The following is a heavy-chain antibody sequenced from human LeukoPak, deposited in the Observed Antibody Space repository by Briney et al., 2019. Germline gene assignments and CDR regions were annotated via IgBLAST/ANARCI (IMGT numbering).Heavy chain of an antibody. CDR3: ARHGRPLDY. CDR2: IKEDGTVI. CDR1: GFTFNKSW. Sequence: GGSLRLSCAASGFTFNKSWMSWVRQAPGKGLEWVANIKEDGTVIYYMDSVKGRFTISRDNAKNSLYLQMNSLRAEDTAVYYCARHGRPLDYWGQGTLVTVSS. V-gene: IGHV3-7*01. D-gene: IGHD1-26*01. J-gene: IGHJ4*02.